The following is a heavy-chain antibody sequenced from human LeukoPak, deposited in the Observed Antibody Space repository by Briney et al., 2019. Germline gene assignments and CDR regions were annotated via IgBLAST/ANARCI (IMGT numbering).Heavy chain of an antibody. J-gene: IGHJ4*02. CDR2: ISSSSSYI. V-gene: IGHV3-21*01. CDR1: GFTFSSYP. Sequence: GGSLKLSCAASGFTFSSYPMSWVRQAPGKGLEWVSSISSSSSYIYYADSVKGRFTISRDNAKNSLYLQMNSLRAEDTAVYYCARDYYDSSWDYWGQGTLVTVSS. D-gene: IGHD3-22*01. CDR3: ARDYYDSSWDY.